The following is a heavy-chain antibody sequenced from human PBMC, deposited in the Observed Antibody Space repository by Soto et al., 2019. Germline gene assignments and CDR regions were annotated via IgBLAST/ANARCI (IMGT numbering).Heavy chain of an antibody. J-gene: IGHJ5*02. CDR2: IDPRDSYV. V-gene: IGHV5-10-1*04. D-gene: IGHD2-2*01. CDR1: GYTFTTFW. Sequence: GESLKISCTGFGYTFTTFWISWVRQMPGKGLEWMGRIDPRDSYVNYSPSFQGQVTISLDKSISTAYLQWGSLKASDTAMYYCARLFCSTTTCDSWFDPWGQGTLVTVSS. CDR3: ARLFCSTTTCDSWFDP.